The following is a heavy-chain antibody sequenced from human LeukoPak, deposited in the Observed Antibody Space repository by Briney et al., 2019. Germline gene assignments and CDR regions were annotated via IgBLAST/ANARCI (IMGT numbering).Heavy chain of an antibody. Sequence: GGSLRLSCAASGFTFSSYSMNWVRQAPGKGLEWVSYISSSSSTIYYADSVKGRFTISRDNAKNSLYLQMNSLRAEDTAVYYCARDAPYDFWSGYYYYFDYRGQGTLVTVSS. CDR1: GFTFSSYS. J-gene: IGHJ4*02. V-gene: IGHV3-48*04. CDR2: ISSSSSTI. D-gene: IGHD3-3*01. CDR3: ARDAPYDFWSGYYYYFDY.